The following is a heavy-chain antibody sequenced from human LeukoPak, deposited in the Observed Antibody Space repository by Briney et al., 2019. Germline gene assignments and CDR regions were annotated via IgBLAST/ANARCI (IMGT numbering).Heavy chain of an antibody. D-gene: IGHD3-10*01. V-gene: IGHV4-30-2*01. CDR3: ARARGGQIDY. J-gene: IGHJ4*02. CDR1: GGSISSGGYS. CDR2: IYHSGST. Sequence: SETLSLTCAVSGGSISSGGYSWSWIRQPPGKGLEWIGYIYHSGSTYYNPSLKSRVTISVDTSKNQFSLKLSSVTAADTAVYYCARARGGQIDYWGQGTLVTVSS.